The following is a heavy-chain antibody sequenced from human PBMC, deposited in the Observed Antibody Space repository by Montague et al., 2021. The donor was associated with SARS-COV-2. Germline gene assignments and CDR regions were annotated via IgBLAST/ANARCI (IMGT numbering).Heavy chain of an antibody. CDR3: AGVGAYGDYPTPPTFDY. D-gene: IGHD4-17*01. J-gene: IGHJ4*02. CDR2: IYYSGST. V-gene: IGHV4-59*01. Sequence: SETLSLTCTVTGGSISSYYWSWIRQPPGKGLEWIGYIYYSGSTNYNPSLKIRVPISVDTSKNQCALKLSSVTAAATAVYYCAGVGAYGDYPTPPTFDYWGQGTLVTVSS. CDR1: GGSISSYY.